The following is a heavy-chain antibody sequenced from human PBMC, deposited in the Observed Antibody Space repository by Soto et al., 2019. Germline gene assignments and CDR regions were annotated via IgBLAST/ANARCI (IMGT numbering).Heavy chain of an antibody. CDR3: ASFLVRGVIFDY. V-gene: IGHV4-59*01. J-gene: IGHJ4*02. CDR1: GGSISSYY. CDR2: IYYSGST. Sequence: SETLSLTCTVSGGSISSYYWSWIRQPPGKGLEWIGYIYYSGSTNYNPSLKSRVTISVDTSKNQFSLKLSSVTAADTAVYYCASFLVRGVIFDYWGQGTLVTVSS. D-gene: IGHD3-10*01.